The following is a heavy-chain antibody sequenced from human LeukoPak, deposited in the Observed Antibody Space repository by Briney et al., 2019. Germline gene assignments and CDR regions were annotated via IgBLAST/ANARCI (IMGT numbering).Heavy chain of an antibody. CDR1: GGSISSYY. V-gene: IGHV4-59*01. D-gene: IGHD6-13*01. CDR2: IYYSGST. Sequence: SETLSLTCTVSGGSISSYYWSWIRQPPGKGLEWIGYIYYSGSTNYNPSLKSRVTISVDTSKNQFSLKLSSVTAADTAVYYCARGGSSSWYHRFDYWGQGTLVTVSS. J-gene: IGHJ4*02. CDR3: ARGGSSSWYHRFDY.